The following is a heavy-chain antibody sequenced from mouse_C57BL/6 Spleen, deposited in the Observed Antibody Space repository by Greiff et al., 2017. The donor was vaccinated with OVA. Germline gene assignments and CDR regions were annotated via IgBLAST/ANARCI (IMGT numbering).Heavy chain of an antibody. CDR3: AQYTPGGGYAMDY. V-gene: IGHV7-3*01. CDR2: IRNKANGYTT. CDR1: GFTFTDYY. Sequence: DVKLVESGGGLVQPGGSLSLSCAASGFTFTDYYMSWVRQPPGKALEWLGFIRNKANGYTTEYSASVKGRFTISRDNSQSILYLQMNALRAEDSATYYTAQYTPGGGYAMDYWGEGTSLTVSS. J-gene: IGHJ4*01.